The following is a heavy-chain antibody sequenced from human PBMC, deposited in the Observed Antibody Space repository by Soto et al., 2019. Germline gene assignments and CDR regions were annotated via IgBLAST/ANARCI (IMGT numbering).Heavy chain of an antibody. J-gene: IGHJ6*02. Sequence: GALRLSCAVSGFIFSDFSMNWVRQAPGKGLEWVASIGSSGGYIFYADSVKGRFTISRDNAKKSLDLQINSLRAEDTAVYYCAREKKHQSLGGRFGMDVWGQGTTVTVSS. V-gene: IGHV3-21*01. CDR1: GFIFSDFS. CDR3: AREKKHQSLGGRFGMDV. CDR2: IGSSGGYI. D-gene: IGHD2-2*01.